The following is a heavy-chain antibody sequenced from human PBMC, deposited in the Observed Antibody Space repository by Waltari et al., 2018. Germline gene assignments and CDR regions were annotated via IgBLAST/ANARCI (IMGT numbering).Heavy chain of an antibody. CDR3: ARVHGNYAMPEYFQH. Sequence: EVQLVESGGGLVQPGGSLRLSCAASGFTFSSYWMSWVRQAPGKGLEWVANIKQDGSEKYYVDSVKGRFTISRDNAKNSLYLQMNSLRAEDTAVYYCARVHGNYAMPEYFQHWGQGTLVTVSS. V-gene: IGHV3-7*01. D-gene: IGHD4-17*01. CDR2: IKQDGSEK. J-gene: IGHJ1*01. CDR1: GFTFSSYW.